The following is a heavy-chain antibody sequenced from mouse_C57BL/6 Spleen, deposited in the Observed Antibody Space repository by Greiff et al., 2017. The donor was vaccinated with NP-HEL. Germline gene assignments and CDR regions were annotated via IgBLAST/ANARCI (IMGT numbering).Heavy chain of an antibody. V-gene: IGHV5-16*01. D-gene: IGHD3-2*02. CDR2: INYDGSST. J-gene: IGHJ3*01. CDR3: AREDSSGYSLAY. CDR1: GFTFSDYY. Sequence: EVKLVESEGGLVQPGSSMKLSCTASGFTFSDYYMAWVRQVPEKGLEWVANINYDGSSTYYLDSLKSRFIISRDNAKNILYLQMSSLKSEDTATYYCAREDSSGYSLAYWGQGTLVTVSA.